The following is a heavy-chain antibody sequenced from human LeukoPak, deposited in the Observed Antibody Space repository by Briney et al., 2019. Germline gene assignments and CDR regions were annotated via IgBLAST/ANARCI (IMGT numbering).Heavy chain of an antibody. CDR2: IYYSGST. CDR1: GGSISSGGYY. J-gene: IGHJ4*02. V-gene: IGHV4-31*03. D-gene: IGHD4-23*01. Sequence: PSETLSLTCTVSGGSISSGGYYWGWIRQHPGKGLEWIGYIYYSGSTYYNPSLKSRVTISVDTSKNQFSLKLSSVTAADTAVYYCARASGFYGGNFDYWGQGTLVTVSS. CDR3: ARASGFYGGNFDY.